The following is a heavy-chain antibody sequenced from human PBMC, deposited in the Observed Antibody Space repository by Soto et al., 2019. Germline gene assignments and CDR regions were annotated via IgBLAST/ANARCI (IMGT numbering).Heavy chain of an antibody. Sequence: EVQLVQSGAEVKKPGESLKISCKGSGYSFATYWIGWVRQMPGKGLEWMGIIYPSDSDTRYSPSFQGQVTMSADKSINTAYVQWSSLRASDTAMYYCARERAYSYGSGNYPDYWGQGTLVTVSS. V-gene: IGHV5-51*03. CDR2: IYPSDSDT. D-gene: IGHD3-10*01. CDR1: GYSFATYW. J-gene: IGHJ4*02. CDR3: ARERAYSYGSGNYPDY.